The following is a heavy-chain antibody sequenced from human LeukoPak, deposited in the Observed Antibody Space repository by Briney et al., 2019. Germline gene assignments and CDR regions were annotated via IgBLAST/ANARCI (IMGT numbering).Heavy chain of an antibody. CDR3: AIADIVVVPAAVEGAFDI. J-gene: IGHJ3*02. V-gene: IGHV4-39*01. CDR1: GGSISSSSYY. Sequence: SQTLSLTCTVSGGSISSSSYYWGWIRQPPGKGLEWIGSIYYSGSTYYNPSLKSRVTISVDTSKNQFSLKLSSVTAADTAVYYCAIADIVVVPAAVEGAFDIWGQGTMVTVSS. CDR2: IYYSGST. D-gene: IGHD2-2*01.